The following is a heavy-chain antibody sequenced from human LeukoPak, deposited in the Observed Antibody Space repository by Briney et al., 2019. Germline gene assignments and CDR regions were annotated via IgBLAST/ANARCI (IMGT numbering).Heavy chain of an antibody. J-gene: IGHJ4*02. V-gene: IGHV3-23*01. CDR1: GFTFSNYA. D-gene: IGHD5-24*01. CDR3: AKGVNIGGYNSLDY. Sequence: GGSLRLSCAASGFTFSNYAMSWVRQAPGKGLEWVSAISGSGGSTYYVDSVKGRFTISRDNSKNTLYLQMNSLRAEDTAVYYCAKGVNIGGYNSLDYWGQGTLVTVSS. CDR2: ISGSGGST.